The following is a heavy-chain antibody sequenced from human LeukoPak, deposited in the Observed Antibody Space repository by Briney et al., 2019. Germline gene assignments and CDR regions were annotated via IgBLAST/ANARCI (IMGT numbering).Heavy chain of an antibody. CDR2: IYYSGST. Sequence: SETLSLTCTVSGGSISSHYWSRIRQPPGKGLEWIGYIYYSGSTNYNPSLKSRVTISVDTSKNQFSLKLSSVTAADTAVYYCARGGESYFDYWGQGTLVTVSS. V-gene: IGHV4-59*11. D-gene: IGHD3-10*01. J-gene: IGHJ4*02. CDR3: ARGGESYFDY. CDR1: GGSISSHY.